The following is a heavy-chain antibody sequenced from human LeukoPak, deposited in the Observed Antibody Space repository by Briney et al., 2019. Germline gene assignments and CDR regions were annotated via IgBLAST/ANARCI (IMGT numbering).Heavy chain of an antibody. CDR3: ARRGSRALDYGDYQFDY. J-gene: IGHJ4*02. CDR2: IYTSGST. Sequence: PSETLSLTCTVSGGSISSYYWSWIRQPPGKGLEWIGYIYTSGSTNYNPSLKSRVTISVDTSKNQFSLKLSSVTAADTAVYYCARRGSRALDYGDYQFDYWGQGTLVTVSS. CDR1: GGSISSYY. D-gene: IGHD4-17*01. V-gene: IGHV4-4*09.